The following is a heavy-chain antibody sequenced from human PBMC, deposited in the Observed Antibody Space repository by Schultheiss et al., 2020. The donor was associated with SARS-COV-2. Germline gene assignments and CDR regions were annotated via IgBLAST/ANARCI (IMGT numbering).Heavy chain of an antibody. Sequence: GGSLRLSCAASGFTFSNYWMHWVRQAPGKGLMWVSRINGDGTTTNYADSVTGRFTISRDNSKNTLYLEMNSLRGEDTAVYYCARDVYDTSGYDLIYYYYGMDVWGQGTTVTVSS. CDR2: INGDGTTT. J-gene: IGHJ6*02. D-gene: IGHD3-22*01. CDR1: GFTFSNYW. CDR3: ARDVYDTSGYDLIYYYYGMDV. V-gene: IGHV3-74*01.